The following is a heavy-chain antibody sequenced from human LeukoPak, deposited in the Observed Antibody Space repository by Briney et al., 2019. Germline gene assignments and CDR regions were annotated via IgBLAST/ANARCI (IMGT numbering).Heavy chain of an antibody. CDR3: ARGHYYESSADYPGGDY. CDR2: INPSGGST. Sequence: ASVKVSCKASGYTFTKYFLYWVRQAPGQGLEWMGIINPSGGSTSYAQKFQGRVTMTRDTSTSTVYMELRSLRSEDTAVYYCARGHYYESSADYPGGDYWGQGTLVTVSS. CDR1: GYTFTKYF. D-gene: IGHD3-22*01. J-gene: IGHJ4*02. V-gene: IGHV1-46*01.